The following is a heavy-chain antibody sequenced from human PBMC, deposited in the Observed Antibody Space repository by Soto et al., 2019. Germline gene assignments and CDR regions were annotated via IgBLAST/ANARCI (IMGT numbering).Heavy chain of an antibody. CDR3: ARVYPDNSGSYFRIPYYGMDV. J-gene: IGHJ6*02. D-gene: IGHD1-26*01. CDR2: TNPNSGGT. V-gene: IGHV1-2*04. CDR1: GYTFTGYY. Sequence: ASVKVSCKASGYTFTGYYMHWVRQAPGQGLVWMGWTNPNSGGTNYAQKFQGWVTMTRDTSISTAYMELSRLRSDDTAVYYCARVYPDNSGSYFRIPYYGMDVWGQGTTVTVSS.